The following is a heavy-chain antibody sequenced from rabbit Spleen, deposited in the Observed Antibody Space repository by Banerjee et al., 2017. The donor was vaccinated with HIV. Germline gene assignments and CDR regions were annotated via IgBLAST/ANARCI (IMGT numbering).Heavy chain of an antibody. CDR2: IYATIDTT. J-gene: IGHJ4*01. CDR1: GFTISNYW. D-gene: IGHD1-1*01. CDR3: AREDGGGSYTL. Sequence: QLEESGGRLVQPGGSLTLSCKGSGFTISNYWVNWVRQAPGKGLEWIGFIYATIDTTYYANWVNGRFTISSDNAQNTVDLQMNSLTAADTATYFCAREDGGGSYTLWGP. V-gene: IGHV1S7*01.